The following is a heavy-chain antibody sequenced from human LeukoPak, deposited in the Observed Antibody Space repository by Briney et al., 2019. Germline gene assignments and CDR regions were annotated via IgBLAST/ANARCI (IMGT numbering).Heavy chain of an antibody. D-gene: IGHD1-26*01. J-gene: IGHJ4*02. V-gene: IGHV3-48*01. Sequence: PGGSLRLSCAASGFTFSTYSMKWVRQAPGEGLEWLSYISSGSSTIYYADSVKGRFTISRDNARNSLYLQMNGLRAEDTAVYYCARVTVGATADYFDYWGQGTLVTVSS. CDR3: ARVTVGATADYFDY. CDR2: ISSGSSTI. CDR1: GFTFSTYS.